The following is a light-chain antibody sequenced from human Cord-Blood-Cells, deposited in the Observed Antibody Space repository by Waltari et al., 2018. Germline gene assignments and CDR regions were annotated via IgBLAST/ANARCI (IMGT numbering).Light chain of an antibody. CDR1: SSDAGGYNS. J-gene: IGLJ1*01. V-gene: IGLV2-14*01. CDR3: SSYTSSSPLYV. Sequence: QSALTQPASVSGSPGQSITISCTGTSSDAGGYNSFSWYQQHPGKAPKLMIYDVSNRPSGVSNRFSGSKSGNTASLTISGLQAEDEADYYCSSYTSSSPLYVFGTGTKVTVL. CDR2: DVS.